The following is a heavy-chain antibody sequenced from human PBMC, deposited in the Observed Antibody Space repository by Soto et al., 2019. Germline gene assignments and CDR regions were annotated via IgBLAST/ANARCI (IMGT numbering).Heavy chain of an antibody. D-gene: IGHD3-3*01. CDR2: ISDYNGNT. CDR3: ARYDFWSGYTLDYGMDV. V-gene: IGHV1-18*04. J-gene: IGHJ6*02. Sequence: QVQLVQSGAEVKKPGASVKVSCKASGYTFSNYGISWVRQAPGQGLEWMGWISDYNGNTNYAQKLQGRVTMTTDTSTSTAYMELRSLRSDDTAVYYCARYDFWSGYTLDYGMDVRGQGTTVTVSS. CDR1: GYTFSNYG.